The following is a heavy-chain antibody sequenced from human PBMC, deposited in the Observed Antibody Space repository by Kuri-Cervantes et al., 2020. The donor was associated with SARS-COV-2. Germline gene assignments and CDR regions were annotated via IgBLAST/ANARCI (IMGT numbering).Heavy chain of an antibody. CDR3: AREALYCGGDCYSRGLGWFDP. D-gene: IGHD2-21*01. Sequence: ETLSLTYAASGFTFSDYYMSWVRQAPGEGLEWVANIKQDGSEKYCVDPVKGRFTISRDNAKNSLYLQMNSLRAEDTAVYYCAREALYCGGDCYSRGLGWFDPWGQGTLVTVSS. CDR2: IKQDGSEK. CDR1: GFTFSDYY. J-gene: IGHJ5*02. V-gene: IGHV3-7*01.